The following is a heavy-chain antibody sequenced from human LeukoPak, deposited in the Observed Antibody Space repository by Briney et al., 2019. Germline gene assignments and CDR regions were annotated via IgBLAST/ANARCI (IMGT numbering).Heavy chain of an antibody. Sequence: GGSLRLSRAVSGFTVSSNYMSWVRQAPGKGLEWVSVIYNGGSTYYADSVKGRFTISRDNSKNTLYLQMNSLRAEDTAVYYCARDSGLYRYGYYGMDVWGQGTTVTVSS. D-gene: IGHD5-18*01. CDR2: IYNGGST. CDR1: GFTVSSNY. V-gene: IGHV3-66*01. J-gene: IGHJ6*02. CDR3: ARDSGLYRYGYYGMDV.